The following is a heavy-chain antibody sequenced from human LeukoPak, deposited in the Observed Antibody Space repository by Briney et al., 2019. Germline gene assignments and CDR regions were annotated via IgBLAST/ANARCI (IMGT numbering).Heavy chain of an antibody. CDR1: GFTFSSDW. CDR3: AKESAGY. V-gene: IGHV3-7*01. CDR2: IKQEGSEK. J-gene: IGHJ4*02. D-gene: IGHD6-13*01. Sequence: QPGGSLRLSCAASGFTFSSDWMSWVRQAPGKGLEWVANIKQEGSEKYYVDSVKGRFTISRDNAKNSLYLQMNSLRAEDTAVYYCAKESAGYWGQGTLVTVSS.